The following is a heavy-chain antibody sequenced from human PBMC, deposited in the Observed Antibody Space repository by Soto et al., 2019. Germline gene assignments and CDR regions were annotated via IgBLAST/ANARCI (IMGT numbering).Heavy chain of an antibody. CDR2: INPSGST. J-gene: IGHJ4*02. CDR3: ARGFSRLRWGAIDGH. CDR1: GGSFSGYY. D-gene: IGHD3-16*01. V-gene: IGHV4-34*01. Sequence: QVQLQQWGAGLLKPSETLSLTCAVYGGSFSGYYWSWIRQPPGKGLEWIGEINPSGSTNYNPSLRSRATISVDTSKNQFSLKLSSVTAADTAVYYCARGFSRLRWGAIDGHWGQGTLVTVSS.